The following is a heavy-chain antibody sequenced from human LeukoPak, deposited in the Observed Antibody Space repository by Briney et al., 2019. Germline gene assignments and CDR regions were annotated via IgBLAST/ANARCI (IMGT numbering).Heavy chain of an antibody. D-gene: IGHD2-2*01. Sequence: SVKVSCKASVGTVSSYAISWVREAPGQGLECMGGIIPIFGTANYAQKFQGRVTITADESTSTAYMELSSLRSEDTAVYYCARAYCSSTSCPFDYWGQGTLVTVSS. CDR3: ARAYCSSTSCPFDY. CDR1: VGTVSSYA. CDR2: IIPIFGTA. V-gene: IGHV1-69*13. J-gene: IGHJ4*02.